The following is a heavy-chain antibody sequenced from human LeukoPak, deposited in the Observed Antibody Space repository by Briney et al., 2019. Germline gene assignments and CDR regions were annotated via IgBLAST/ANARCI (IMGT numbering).Heavy chain of an antibody. CDR1: GFTFSSYE. Sequence: GGSLRLSCAASGFTFSSYEMNWVRQAPGKGLEWVSAISGSGGSTYYADSVKGRFTISRDNSKNTLYLQMNSLRAEDTAVYYCAKDIHYYYYMDVWGKGTTVTISS. V-gene: IGHV3-23*01. J-gene: IGHJ6*03. CDR3: AKDIHYYYYMDV. CDR2: ISGSGGST.